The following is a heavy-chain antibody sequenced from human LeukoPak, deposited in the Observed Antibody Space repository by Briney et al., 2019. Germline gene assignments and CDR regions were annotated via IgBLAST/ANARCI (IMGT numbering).Heavy chain of an antibody. Sequence: ASVKVSCKASGYTFTSNYIHWVRQAPGQGLEWMGMIYHRDGSTSYAQKFQGRVTVTRDTSTSTVRMELSGLRSEDTAVYYCARDQEGFDYWGQGTLVTVSS. V-gene: IGHV1-46*01. J-gene: IGHJ4*02. CDR1: GYTFTSNY. CDR3: ARDQEGFDY. CDR2: IYHRDGST.